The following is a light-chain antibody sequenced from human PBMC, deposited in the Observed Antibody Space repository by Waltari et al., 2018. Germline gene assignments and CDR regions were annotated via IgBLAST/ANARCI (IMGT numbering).Light chain of an antibody. CDR2: AAS. CDR1: QSGSNH. Sequence: EKVMTQSPATLSVSPGERATLSCRASQSGSNHLAWYQQRPGQAPRLPSYAASSRAAGVPARLSGSGSGTEFTLTIDSLQSEDFAVYFCQQYNSWPFTFGPGTQVDIK. J-gene: IGKJ3*01. V-gene: IGKV3-15*01. CDR3: QQYNSWPFT.